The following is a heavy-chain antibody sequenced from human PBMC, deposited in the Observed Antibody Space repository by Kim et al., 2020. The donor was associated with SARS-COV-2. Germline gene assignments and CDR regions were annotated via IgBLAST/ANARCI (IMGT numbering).Heavy chain of an antibody. V-gene: IGHV4-31*03. CDR1: GGSIRSGGKF. Sequence: SETLSLTCSVSGGSIRSGGKFWTWIRQHPAKGLEWIGYISYSGNSHYSPSLRSRVSISLQTSENQISLELTSVTAADTAVYYCARGQPLDYWGQGILVTV. CDR3: ARGQPLDY. CDR2: ISYSGNS. D-gene: IGHD2-2*01. J-gene: IGHJ4*02.